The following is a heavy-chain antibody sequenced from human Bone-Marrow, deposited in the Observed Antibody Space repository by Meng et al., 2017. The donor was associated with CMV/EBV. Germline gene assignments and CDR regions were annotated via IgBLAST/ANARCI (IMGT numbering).Heavy chain of an antibody. D-gene: IGHD6-13*01. J-gene: IGHJ4*02. V-gene: IGHV1-2*02. CDR2: INPNSGGT. CDR3: ARAGYSSSIYFDD. Sequence: ASVKVSCKASGYTFTGYYMHWVRQAPGQGLEWMGWINPNSGGTNYAQKFQGRVTMTRDTSISTAYMELSRLRSDDTAVYYCARAGYSSSIYFDDWGQGTLVTVSS. CDR1: GYTFTGYY.